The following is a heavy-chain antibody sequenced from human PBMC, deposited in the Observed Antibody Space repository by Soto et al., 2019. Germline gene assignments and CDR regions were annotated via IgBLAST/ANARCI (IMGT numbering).Heavy chain of an antibody. V-gene: IGHV1-2*04. CDR2: INPNSGGT. D-gene: IGHD6-6*01. CDR3: ARDLIGSIVRSAFDY. J-gene: IGHJ4*02. CDR1: GYTFTGYY. Sequence: QVQLVQSGAEVKKPGASVKVSCKASGYTFTGYYMRWVRQAPGQGLEWMGWINPNSGGTNYAQKFQGWVTMTRDTSISTAYMELSRLRSDDTAVYYCARDLIGSIVRSAFDYWGQGTLVTVSS.